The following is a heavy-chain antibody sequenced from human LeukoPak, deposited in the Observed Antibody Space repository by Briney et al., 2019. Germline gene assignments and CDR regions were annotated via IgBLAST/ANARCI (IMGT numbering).Heavy chain of an antibody. D-gene: IGHD3-22*01. J-gene: IGHJ3*02. CDR1: GFTFSSYW. V-gene: IGHV3-74*01. Sequence: GGSLRLSCAASGFTFSSYWMHWVRQAPGKGLVWVSRINTDGSSTSYADSVKGRFTISRDNAKNTLYLQMNSLRAEDTAVYYCAREYYYDSSGYLTDAFDIWGQGTMVTVSS. CDR3: AREYYYDSSGYLTDAFDI. CDR2: INTDGSST.